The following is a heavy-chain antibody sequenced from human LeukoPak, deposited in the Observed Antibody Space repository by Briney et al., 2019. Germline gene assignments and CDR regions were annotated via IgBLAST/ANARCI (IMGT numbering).Heavy chain of an antibody. D-gene: IGHD5-24*01. J-gene: IGHJ4*02. V-gene: IGHV3-30*04. CDR3: ARAGGYNPKYYFNY. Sequence: PGGSLRLSCAASGFPFSSYAMHWVRQAPGKGLEWVTFISFDGDYIYYADSVKGRFTISRDNSNNTLYLQMNSLRPEDTAVYYCARAGGYNPKYYFNYWGQGDLVTVSS. CDR2: ISFDGDYI. CDR1: GFPFSSYA.